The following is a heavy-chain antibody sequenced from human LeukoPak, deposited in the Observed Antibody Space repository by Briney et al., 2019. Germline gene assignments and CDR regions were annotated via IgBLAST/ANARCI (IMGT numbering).Heavy chain of an antibody. CDR1: GYTFTGYY. V-gene: IGHV1-2*02. D-gene: IGHD3-10*01. CDR2: INPNSGGT. Sequence: ASVKVSCKASGYTFTGYYMHWVRQAPGQGLEWMGWINPNSGGTNYAQKFRGRVTMTRDTSISTAYMELSRLRSDDTAVYYCAREDARIRGVIHYWGQGTLVTVSS. J-gene: IGHJ4*02. CDR3: AREDARIRGVIHY.